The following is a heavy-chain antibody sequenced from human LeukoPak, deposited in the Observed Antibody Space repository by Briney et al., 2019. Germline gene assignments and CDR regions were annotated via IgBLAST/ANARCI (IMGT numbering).Heavy chain of an antibody. CDR1: GFTFSSYG. CDR2: IWYDGSNK. J-gene: IGHJ3*02. V-gene: IGHV3-33*06. D-gene: IGHD5-18*01. Sequence: GRSLRLSCAASGFTFSSYGMHWVRQAPGKGLEWVAVIWYDGSNKYYADSVKGRFTISRDNSKNTLYLQMNSLRAEDTAVYYCAKDTAMVHDAFDIWGQGTMVTVSP. CDR3: AKDTAMVHDAFDI.